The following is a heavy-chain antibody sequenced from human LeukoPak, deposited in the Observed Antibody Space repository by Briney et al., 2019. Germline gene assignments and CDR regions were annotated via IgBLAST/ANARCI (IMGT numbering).Heavy chain of an antibody. CDR1: GGSFSVYY. CDR3: ARVGHCSSTSCYQARRFDP. V-gene: IGHV4-34*01. J-gene: IGHJ5*02. Sequence: SETLSLTCAVYGGSFSVYYWSWIRQPPGKGLEWIGEINHSGSTNYNPSLKSRVTISVDTSKNQFSLKLSSVTAADTVVYYCARVGHCSSTSCYQARRFDPWGQGTLVTVSS. CDR2: INHSGST. D-gene: IGHD2-2*01.